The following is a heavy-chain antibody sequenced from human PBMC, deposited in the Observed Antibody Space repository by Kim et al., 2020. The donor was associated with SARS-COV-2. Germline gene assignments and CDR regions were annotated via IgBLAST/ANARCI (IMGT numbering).Heavy chain of an antibody. CDR2: T. Sequence: TIYAQKFQGRVTMTEDTSTDTAYMELSSLRSEDTAVYYCAMGEPPFYFDYWGQGTLVTVSS. V-gene: IGHV1-24*01. CDR3: AMGEPPFYFDY. D-gene: IGHD3-16*01. J-gene: IGHJ4*02.